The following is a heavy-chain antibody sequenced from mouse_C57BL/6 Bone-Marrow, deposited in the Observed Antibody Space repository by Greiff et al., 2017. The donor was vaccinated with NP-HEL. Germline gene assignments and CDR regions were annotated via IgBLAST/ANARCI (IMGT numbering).Heavy chain of an antibody. J-gene: IGHJ4*01. V-gene: IGHV2-6*03. CDR1: GFSLTSYG. CDR2: IWSDGST. Sequence: VKLVESGPGLVAPSQSLSITCTVSGFSLTSYGVHWVRQPPGKGLEWLVVIWSDGSTTYNSALKSRLSISKDNSKSQVFLKMNSLQTDDTAMYYCARDRGSSLYAMDYWGQGTSVTVSS. CDR3: ARDRGSSLYAMDY. D-gene: IGHD1-1*01.